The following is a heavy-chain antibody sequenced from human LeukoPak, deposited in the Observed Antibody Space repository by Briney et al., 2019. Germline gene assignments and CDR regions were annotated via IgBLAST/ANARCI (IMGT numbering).Heavy chain of an antibody. D-gene: IGHD6-13*01. CDR1: GASIRNYY. Sequence: SETLSLTCTVSGASIRNYYWTWIRQPPGKGLEWIGYISYSGSTNYKPSLKSRVTMSVDMSKNQFSLKLSSVTAADTAVYYCARWAAAADFRGQGTLVTVSS. J-gene: IGHJ4*02. CDR3: ARWAAAADF. V-gene: IGHV4-59*08. CDR2: ISYSGST.